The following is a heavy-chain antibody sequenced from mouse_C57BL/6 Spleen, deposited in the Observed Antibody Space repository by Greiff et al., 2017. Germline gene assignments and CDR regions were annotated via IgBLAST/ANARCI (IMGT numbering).Heavy chain of an antibody. V-gene: IGHV5-4*03. Sequence: EVILVESGGGLVKPGGSLKLSCAASGFTFSSYAMSWVRQTPEKRLEWVATISDGGSYTYYPDNVKGRFTISRDNAKNNLYLQMSHLKSEDTAMYYCARVGGYYLDYWGQGTTLTVSS. J-gene: IGHJ2*01. CDR3: ARVGGYYLDY. CDR2: ISDGGSYT. D-gene: IGHD1-1*02. CDR1: GFTFSSYA.